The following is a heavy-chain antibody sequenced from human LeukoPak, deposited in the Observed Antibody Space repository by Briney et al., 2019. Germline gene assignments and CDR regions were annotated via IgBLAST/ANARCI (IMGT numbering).Heavy chain of an antibody. CDR2: IYPGDSDT. Sequence: GESLKISCKGSGYSFTSYWIGWVRQMPGKGLEWMGIIYPGDSDTRYSPSFQGQVTISADKSISTAYLQWSSLKASDTAMYYCARFKGYYYGSRNKDYYYYYMDVWGQGTTVTVSS. V-gene: IGHV5-51*01. CDR3: ARFKGYYYGSRNKDYYYYYMDV. CDR1: GYSFTSYW. D-gene: IGHD3-10*01. J-gene: IGHJ6*03.